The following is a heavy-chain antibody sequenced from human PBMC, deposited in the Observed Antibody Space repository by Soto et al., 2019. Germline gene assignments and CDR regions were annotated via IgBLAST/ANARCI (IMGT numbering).Heavy chain of an antibody. CDR1: GGSISSSDYY. Sequence: QVQLQESGPGLVKPSQTLSLTCTVSGGSISSSDYYWSGIRQHPGKGLEWIGDIYYSGSAYYNPSLKSRVTISLDTSKSQFSLKLSSVTAADTAVYYCAREVSPNSRGWYTVLVRWFDPWGQGTLVTVSS. V-gene: IGHV4-31*03. J-gene: IGHJ5*02. CDR3: AREVSPNSRGWYTVLVRWFDP. CDR2: IYYSGSA. D-gene: IGHD6-19*01.